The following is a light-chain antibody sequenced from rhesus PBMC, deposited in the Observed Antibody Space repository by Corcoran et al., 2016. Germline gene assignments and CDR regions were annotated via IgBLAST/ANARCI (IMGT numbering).Light chain of an antibody. CDR1: QSISSW. CDR2: KAC. V-gene: IGKV1-22*01. J-gene: IGKJ1*01. CDR3: QQYNSSPRT. Sequence: DIQMTQSPSSLSASVGDTVTITCRASQSISSWLAWYQQKQGKAPKLLIYKACSLQSGVPSRFSGSGSGTDFTLPISSLQAEDFATYYCQQYNSSPRTFGQGTKVEIK.